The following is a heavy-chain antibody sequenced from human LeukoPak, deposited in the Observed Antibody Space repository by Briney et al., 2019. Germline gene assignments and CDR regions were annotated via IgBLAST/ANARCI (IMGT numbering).Heavy chain of an antibody. CDR2: ISVSGGST. J-gene: IGHJ4*02. Sequence: GGSLRLSCAASGFTFSSYAMSWVRQAPGKGLEWVSTISVSGGSTYYADSVKGRFTISRDNSKNTLYLQMNSLRAEDTAVYYCAPYCSGGSCYRYWGQGTLVTASS. CDR3: APYCSGGSCYRY. V-gene: IGHV3-23*01. CDR1: GFTFSSYA. D-gene: IGHD2-15*01.